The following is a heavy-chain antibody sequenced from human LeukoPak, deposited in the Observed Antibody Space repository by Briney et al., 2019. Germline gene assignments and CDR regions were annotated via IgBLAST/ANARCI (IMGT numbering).Heavy chain of an antibody. J-gene: IGHJ4*02. CDR1: GFTFSSYA. V-gene: IGHV3-23*01. Sequence: GGSLRLSCAASGFTFSSYAMGWVRQAPGKGLEWVSAISGSGGSTYYADSVKGRFTISRDNSKNTLYLQMNSLRAEDTAVYYCAKTLLVYSGWYYFDYWGQGTLVTVSS. CDR3: AKTLLVYSGWYYFDY. CDR2: ISGSGGST. D-gene: IGHD5-12*01.